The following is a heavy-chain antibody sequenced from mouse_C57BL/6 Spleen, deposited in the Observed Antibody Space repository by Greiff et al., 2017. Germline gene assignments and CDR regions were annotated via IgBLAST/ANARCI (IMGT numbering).Heavy chain of an antibody. D-gene: IGHD2-3*01. V-gene: IGHV1-20*01. CDR3: ARNDGFHFDY. J-gene: IGHJ2*01. CDR2: INPYNGDT. CDR1: GYSFTGYF. Sequence: EVKLVESGPELVKPGDSVKISCKASGYSFTGYFMNWVMQSHGKSLEWIGRINPYNGDTFYNQKFKGKATLTVDKSSSTAHMELRSLTSEDSAVYYCARNDGFHFDYWGQGTTLTVSS.